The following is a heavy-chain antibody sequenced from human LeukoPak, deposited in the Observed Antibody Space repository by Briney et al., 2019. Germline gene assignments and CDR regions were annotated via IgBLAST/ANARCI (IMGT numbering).Heavy chain of an antibody. D-gene: IGHD3-3*01. J-gene: IGHJ3*02. V-gene: IGHV3-7*01. Sequence: GGSLRLSCAAFGFTSSNYWMTWVRQAPGKGLEWVANIKQDGSEKYCVDSVKGRFTISRDNAKNSLYLQMNSLRAEDTAVYFCARDAFSRISIFGVVSDAFDIWGQGTMVTVSS. CDR3: ARDAFSRISIFGVVSDAFDI. CDR2: IKQDGSEK. CDR1: GFTSSNYW.